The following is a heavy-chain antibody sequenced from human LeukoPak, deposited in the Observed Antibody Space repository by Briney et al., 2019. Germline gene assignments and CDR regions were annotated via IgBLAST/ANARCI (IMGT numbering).Heavy chain of an antibody. J-gene: IGHJ6*02. CDR1: GGSISSYY. Sequence: SETLSLTCTVSGGSISSYYWSWIRQPPGKGLEWIGYIYYSGSTNYNPSLKSRVTISVDTSKNQFSLKLSSVTAADTAVYYCARSLARREHDYGDYYYYYGMDVWGQGTTVTVSS. CDR3: ARSLARREHDYGDYYYYYGMDV. CDR2: IYYSGST. V-gene: IGHV4-59*08. D-gene: IGHD4-17*01.